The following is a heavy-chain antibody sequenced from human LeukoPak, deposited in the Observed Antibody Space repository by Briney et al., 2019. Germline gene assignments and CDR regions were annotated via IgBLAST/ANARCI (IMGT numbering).Heavy chain of an antibody. D-gene: IGHD2-15*01. CDR2: ISYDGSNK. V-gene: IGHV3-30*04. J-gene: IGHJ5*02. CDR1: GFTFSSYA. CDR3: AKAGILNWFDP. Sequence: GGSLRLSCAASGFTFSSYAMHWVRQAPGKGLEWVAVISYDGSNKYYADSVKGRFTISRDNSKNTLYLQMNSLRAEDTAVYYCAKAGILNWFDPWGQGTLVTVSS.